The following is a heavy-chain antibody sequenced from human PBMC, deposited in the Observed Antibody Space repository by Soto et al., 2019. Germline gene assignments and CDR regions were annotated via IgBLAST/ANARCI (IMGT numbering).Heavy chain of an antibody. CDR3: ARGRGVVIPAGTPDAFDV. J-gene: IGHJ3*01. CDR2: ISAFNDYT. V-gene: IGHV1-18*01. Sequence: QAQLVQSGGEVKRPGASVKVSYKASGYTFNKYGFNWVRQAPGQGLEWMGRISAFNDYTNLAQKFQGRITLTTDASTNTAYMELQILRSDDTAMYYCARGRGVVIPAGTPDAFDVWGQGTMVTVSS. CDR1: GYTFNKYG. D-gene: IGHD6-13*01.